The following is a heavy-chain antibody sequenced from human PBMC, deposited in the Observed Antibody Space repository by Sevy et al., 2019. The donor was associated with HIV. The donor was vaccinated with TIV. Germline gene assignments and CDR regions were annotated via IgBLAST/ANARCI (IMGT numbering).Heavy chain of an antibody. D-gene: IGHD3-10*01. CDR3: ARDGGRITMVQGVLAYYHGMDV. CDR1: GFTFSIYS. V-gene: IGHV3-21*01. Sequence: GGSLRLSCAASGFTFSIYSMNWVRQAPGKGLEWVSSSSSSSNYIYYAYSVKGRLTISRDNVKNSLYLQMNSLRAEDTAVYYCARDGGRITMVQGVLAYYHGMDVWGQGTTVTVSS. CDR2: SSSSSNYI. J-gene: IGHJ6*02.